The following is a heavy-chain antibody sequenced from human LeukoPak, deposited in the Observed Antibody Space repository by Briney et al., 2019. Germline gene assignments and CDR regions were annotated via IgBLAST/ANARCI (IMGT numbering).Heavy chain of an antibody. V-gene: IGHV3-11*06. CDR1: GFTFSDYY. CDR3: ARGGVTRYFDL. CDR2: ISSSSSYT. J-gene: IGHJ2*01. D-gene: IGHD2-21*02. Sequence: SGGSLRLSCAASGFTFSDYYMSWIRQAPGKGLEWVSYISSSSSYTNYADSVKGRFTISRDNAKNSLYLQMNSPRAEDTAVYYCARGGVTRYFDLWGRGTLVTVSS.